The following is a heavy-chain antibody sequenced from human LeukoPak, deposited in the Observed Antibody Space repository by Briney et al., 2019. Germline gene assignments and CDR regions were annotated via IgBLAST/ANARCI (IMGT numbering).Heavy chain of an antibody. J-gene: IGHJ3*02. CDR2: ISGSGGST. Sequence: GSLRLSCAASGFTFSSYAMSWVRQAPGKGLEWVSAISGSGGSTYYADSVKGRFTISRDNSKNTLYLQMNSLRAEDTAVYYCAKGYYDYVWGSYRFGAFDIWGQGTMVTVSS. CDR3: AKGYYDYVWGSYRFGAFDI. CDR1: GFTFSSYA. D-gene: IGHD3-16*02. V-gene: IGHV3-23*01.